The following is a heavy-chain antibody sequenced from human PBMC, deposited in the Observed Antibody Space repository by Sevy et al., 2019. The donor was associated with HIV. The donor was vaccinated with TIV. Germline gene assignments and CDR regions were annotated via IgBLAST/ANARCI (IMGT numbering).Heavy chain of an antibody. Sequence: GPLRLSCTASKFTFSDYYMSWIRQAPGKGLEWVSYISSSSTYTNYADSVKGRFTISRDNAKNSLYLQLNSLRAEDTAVYYCARVRYNFGQKYFDYWGQGTLVTVSS. CDR1: KFTFSDYY. V-gene: IGHV3-11*06. CDR2: ISSSSTYT. J-gene: IGHJ4*02. CDR3: ARVRYNFGQKYFDY. D-gene: IGHD5-18*01.